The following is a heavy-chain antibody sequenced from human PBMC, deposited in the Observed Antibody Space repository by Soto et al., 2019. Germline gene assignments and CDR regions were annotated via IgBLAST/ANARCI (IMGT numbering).Heavy chain of an antibody. CDR1: GDSVCSNRGT. Sequence: PSQTLSLTCAISGDSVCSNRGTWNWFRQSPSRGLEWLGRTYYRSKWYHDYAVSLNGRGTINPDTSQNQFSLHLTSVTPEDTAVYYCGRLVGNSWIDYWGQGTLVTVSS. D-gene: IGHD6-13*01. J-gene: IGHJ4*02. V-gene: IGHV6-1*01. CDR3: GRLVGNSWIDY. CDR2: TYYRSKWYH.